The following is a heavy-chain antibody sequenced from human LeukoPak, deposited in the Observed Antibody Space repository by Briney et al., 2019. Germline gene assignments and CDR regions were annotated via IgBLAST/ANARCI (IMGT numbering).Heavy chain of an antibody. Sequence: GGSLRLSCAASGFTFSSYAMSWVRQAPGKGLEWVSAISGSGGSTYYADSVKGRFTISRDNSKNTLYLQMNSLRAEDTAVYYCAKATSTSDYYDSSGFDYWGQGTLVTVSS. CDR1: GFTFSSYA. J-gene: IGHJ4*02. V-gene: IGHV3-23*01. CDR3: AKATSTSDYYDSSGFDY. D-gene: IGHD3-22*01. CDR2: ISGSGGST.